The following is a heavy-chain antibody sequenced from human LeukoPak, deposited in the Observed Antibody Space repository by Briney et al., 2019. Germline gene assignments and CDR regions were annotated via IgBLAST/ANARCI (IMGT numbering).Heavy chain of an antibody. CDR3: ARDRTGYYDSSGYYYFDY. V-gene: IGHV3-21*01. D-gene: IGHD3-22*01. J-gene: IGHJ4*02. Sequence: GGSLRLSCAASGFTFSRYSMNWVRQAPGKGLEWVSSISSSSSYIYYADSVKGRFTISRDNAKNSLYLQMNSLRAEDTAVYYCARDRTGYYDSSGYYYFDYWGQGTLVTVSS. CDR1: GFTFSRYS. CDR2: ISSSSSYI.